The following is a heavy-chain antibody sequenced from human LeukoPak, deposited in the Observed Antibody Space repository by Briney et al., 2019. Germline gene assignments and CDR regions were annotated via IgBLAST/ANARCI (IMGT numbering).Heavy chain of an antibody. CDR3: ARESPSYSNYRFDY. V-gene: IGHV4-30-2*01. J-gene: IGHJ4*02. CDR2: IYHSGST. Sequence: PSETLSLTCTVSGGSISSGGYYWSWIRQPPGKGLEWIGYIYHSGSTYYNPSLKSRVTISVDRSKNQFSLKLSSVTAADTAVYYCARESPSYSNYRFDYWGQGTLVTVSS. CDR1: GGSISSGGYY. D-gene: IGHD4-11*01.